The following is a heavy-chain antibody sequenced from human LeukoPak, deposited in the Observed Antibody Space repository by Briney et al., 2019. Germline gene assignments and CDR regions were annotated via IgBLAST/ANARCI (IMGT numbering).Heavy chain of an antibody. D-gene: IGHD4-17*01. CDR3: ARVGYGDQVY. J-gene: IGHJ4*02. Sequence: KPSETLSLTCTVSGGSISSYYWSWIRQPPGKGLEWIGYIYYSGSTNYNPSLKSRVTISVDTSKNQFSLKLSSVTAADTAVYYCARVGYGDQVYWGQGTLVTVSS. CDR2: IYYSGST. CDR1: GGSISSYY. V-gene: IGHV4-59*01.